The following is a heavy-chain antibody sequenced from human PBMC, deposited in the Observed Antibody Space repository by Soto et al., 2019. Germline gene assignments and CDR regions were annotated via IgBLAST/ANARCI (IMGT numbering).Heavy chain of an antibody. V-gene: IGHV3-30-3*01. CDR1: GFMFSAYA. CDR2: MSYDGTNT. CDR3: ARDPSPYTSGWYGIDF. J-gene: IGHJ4*01. D-gene: IGHD6-19*01. Sequence: GGSLRLSCTASGFMFSAYAMLWVRQAPGKGLEWVAAMSYDGTNTYYADSLKGRFTISRDNSKNTLFLQMSSLTADDSAVYYCARDPSPYTSGWYGIDFWGLGTLVTVS.